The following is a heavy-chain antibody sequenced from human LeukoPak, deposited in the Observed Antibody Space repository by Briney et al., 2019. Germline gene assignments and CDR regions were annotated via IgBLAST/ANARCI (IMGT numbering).Heavy chain of an antibody. CDR2: IYHSGAT. D-gene: IGHD6-6*01. Sequence: SETLSLTCTVSGGSISSYYWSWIRQPPGKGLEWIGSIYHSGATYSNPSLKTRITMSVDTSKNQFSLKLHSVTAADTAVYFCVRDKYITSSGASSQFDSWGQGTLVTVSS. CDR1: GGSISSYY. CDR3: VRDKYITSSGASSQFDS. J-gene: IGHJ4*02. V-gene: IGHV4-59*04.